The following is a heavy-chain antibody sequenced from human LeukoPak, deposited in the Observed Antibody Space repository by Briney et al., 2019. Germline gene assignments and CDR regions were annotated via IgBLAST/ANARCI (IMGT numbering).Heavy chain of an antibody. Sequence: GGSLRLSCAASGFTFSSYSMNWVRQAPRKGLEWVSYISSSSSTIYYADSVKGRFTISRDNAKNSLYLQMNSLRDEDTAVYYCARSFGYYYDSSGQFDYWGQGTLVTVSS. CDR2: ISSSSSTI. J-gene: IGHJ4*02. D-gene: IGHD3-22*01. V-gene: IGHV3-48*02. CDR3: ARSFGYYYDSSGQFDY. CDR1: GFTFSSYS.